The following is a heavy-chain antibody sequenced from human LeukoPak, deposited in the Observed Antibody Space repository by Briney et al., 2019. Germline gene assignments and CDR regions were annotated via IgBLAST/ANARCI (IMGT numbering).Heavy chain of an antibody. V-gene: IGHV3-66*01. CDR3: ARGSDSSGYYYFDY. CDR2: TYSGGTT. CDR1: GFTVSSNY. Sequence: GGSLRLSCAASGFTVSSNYMNWVRQAPEKGLEWVSITYSGGTTYYADSVKGRFTISRDNSKNTLYLQMNSLRAEDTAVYYCARGSDSSGYYYFDYWGQGTLVTVSS. D-gene: IGHD3-22*01. J-gene: IGHJ4*02.